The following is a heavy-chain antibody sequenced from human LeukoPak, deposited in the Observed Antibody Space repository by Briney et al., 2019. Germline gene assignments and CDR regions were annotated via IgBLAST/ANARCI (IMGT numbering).Heavy chain of an antibody. J-gene: IGHJ4*02. CDR1: GYTFTSYD. V-gene: IGHV1-8*01. Sequence: ASVKVSCKASGYTFTSYDINWVRQATGQGLEWMGWMNPNSGNTGYAQKFQGRVTMTRNTSISTAYMELSSLRSEDTAVYYCARGGPYGYCSSTSCPGRFDYWGQGTLVTVSS. CDR2: MNPNSGNT. CDR3: ARGGPYGYCSSTSCPGRFDY. D-gene: IGHD2-2*01.